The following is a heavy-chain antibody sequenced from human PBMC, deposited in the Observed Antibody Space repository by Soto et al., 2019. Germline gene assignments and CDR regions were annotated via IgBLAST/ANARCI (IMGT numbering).Heavy chain of an antibody. Sequence: EVQLVESGGGLAQPGGSLTLSCEVSGLIVSKKAMSWVRQAPGKGLEWVSVIYTSGGTFYADSVKGRFTISRDNSKNTVYLQMNSLRVEDTAVYYCARDGSVHWGQGTLVTVSS. J-gene: IGHJ4*02. V-gene: IGHV3-66*01. CDR3: ARDGSVH. CDR1: GLIVSKKA. CDR2: IYTSGGT.